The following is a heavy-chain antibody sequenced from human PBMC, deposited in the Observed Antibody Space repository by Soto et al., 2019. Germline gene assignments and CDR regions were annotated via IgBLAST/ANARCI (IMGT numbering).Heavy chain of an antibody. D-gene: IGHD6-13*01. J-gene: IGHJ4*02. V-gene: IGHV1-46*01. Sequence: QVQLVQSGAEVKKPGASVKVSCKASGYTFTSYYMHWVRQAPGQGLEWMGIINPSGGSTSYAQKFQGRVTMTRATSTSTVYMELSSLRSEDTAVYYCARASRLAADGSWDFDYWGQGTLVTVSS. CDR3: ARASRLAADGSWDFDY. CDR1: GYTFTSYY. CDR2: INPSGGST.